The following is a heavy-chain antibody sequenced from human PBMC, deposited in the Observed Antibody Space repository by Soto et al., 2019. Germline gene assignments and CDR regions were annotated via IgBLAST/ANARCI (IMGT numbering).Heavy chain of an antibody. V-gene: IGHV3-30*18. J-gene: IGHJ4*02. CDR2: ISYDGSNK. D-gene: IGHD5-18*01. CDR3: AKESPGGRYSYGQYYFDY. CDR1: GFTFISYV. Sequence: GGSLRLSSAASGFTFISYVMHWVRQAPGKGLEWVAVISYDGSNKYYADSVKGRFTISRDNSKNTLYLQMNSLRAEDTAVYYCAKESPGGRYSYGQYYFDYWGQGTLVTVSS.